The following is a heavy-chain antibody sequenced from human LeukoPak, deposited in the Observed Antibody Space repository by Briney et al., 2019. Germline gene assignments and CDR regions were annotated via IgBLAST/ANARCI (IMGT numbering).Heavy chain of an antibody. CDR1: GFTFSSYG. Sequence: GGSLRLSCAASGFTFSSYGMSWVRQAPGKGLEWVSAISGSGGSTYYADSVKGRFTISRDNSKNTLYLQMNSLRAEDTAVYYCARFGLGLRYFDWPKLYYYYYYMDVWGKGTTVTISS. V-gene: IGHV3-23*01. J-gene: IGHJ6*03. CDR3: ARFGLGLRYFDWPKLYYYYYYMDV. D-gene: IGHD3-9*01. CDR2: ISGSGGST.